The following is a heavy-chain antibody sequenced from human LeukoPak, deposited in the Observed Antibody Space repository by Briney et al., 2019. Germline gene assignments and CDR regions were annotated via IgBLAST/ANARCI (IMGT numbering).Heavy chain of an antibody. CDR1: GVSISSYY. V-gene: IGHV4-59*08. Sequence: SETLSLTCTVSGVSISSYYWSWIRQPPGKGLEWIGYIFYSGNTIYSSSLKSRVTISVDTSKNQFSLRLRSVTAADTAVYYCARLAAISGSDYPDDWGQGTLVTVSS. CDR3: ARLAAISGSDYPDD. CDR2: IFYSGNT. J-gene: IGHJ4*02. D-gene: IGHD1-26*01.